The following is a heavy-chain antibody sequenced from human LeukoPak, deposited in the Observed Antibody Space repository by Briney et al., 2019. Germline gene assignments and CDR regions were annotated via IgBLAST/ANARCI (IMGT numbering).Heavy chain of an antibody. CDR1: GGSINSSNW. J-gene: IGHJ4*02. V-gene: IGHV4-4*02. CDR2: IYHSGST. D-gene: IGHD2-2*01. CDR3: ARTYCSSTSCLRDFDY. Sequence: SGTLSLTCAVSGGSINSSNWWSWVRQPPGKGLEWIGEIYHSGSTNYNPSLKSRVTISVDKSKNQFSLKLSSVTAADTAVYYCARTYCSSTSCLRDFDYWGQGTLVTVSS.